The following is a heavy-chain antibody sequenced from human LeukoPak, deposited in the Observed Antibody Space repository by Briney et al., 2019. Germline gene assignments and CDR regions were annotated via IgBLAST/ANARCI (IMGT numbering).Heavy chain of an antibody. J-gene: IGHJ4*02. CDR1: GFTVSSNY. CDR3: ATSPIFSND. V-gene: IGHV3-74*01. D-gene: IGHD3-3*01. CDR2: ISTGGSST. Sequence: GGSLRLSCAASGFTVSSNYMSWVRQAPGKGLVWVSHISTGGSSTTYADSVRGRFIISRDNARNTLYLQMNSLRVGDTAVYYCATSPIFSNDWGQGTLVTVSS.